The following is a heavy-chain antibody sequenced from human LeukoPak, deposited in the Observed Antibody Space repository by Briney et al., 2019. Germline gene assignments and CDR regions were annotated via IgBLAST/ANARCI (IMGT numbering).Heavy chain of an antibody. CDR2: INDSEST. J-gene: IGHJ4*02. V-gene: IGHV4-34*01. CDR3: ARETAAAGSFIAINDY. CDR1: GGSFSGYY. D-gene: IGHD6-13*01. Sequence: PSETLSLTCAVYGGSFSGYYWSWIRQPPGKGLEWIGEINDSESTNYNPSLKSQVTISVDTSKNQFSLKLSSVTAADTAMYYCARETAAAGSFIAINDYWGQGTLVTVSS.